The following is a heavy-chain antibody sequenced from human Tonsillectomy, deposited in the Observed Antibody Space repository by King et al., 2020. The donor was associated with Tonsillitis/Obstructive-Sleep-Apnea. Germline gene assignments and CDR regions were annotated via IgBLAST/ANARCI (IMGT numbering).Heavy chain of an antibody. Sequence: VQLVESGGGVVQPGRSLRLSCAASGFTFSSYGMHWVRQAPGKGLEWVAVLWYDGTNKNNAVSVKGRFTISRDNSKNTLYLKIGSLRAEDTAMYYCARGGGYYEGWFDPWGRGTLVTVSS. CDR3: ARGGGYYEGWFDP. CDR1: GFTFSSYG. D-gene: IGHD3-22*01. V-gene: IGHV3-33*01. J-gene: IGHJ5*02. CDR2: LWYDGTNK.